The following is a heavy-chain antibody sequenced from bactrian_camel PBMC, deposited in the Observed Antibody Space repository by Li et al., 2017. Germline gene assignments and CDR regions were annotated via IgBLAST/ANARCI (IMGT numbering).Heavy chain of an antibody. J-gene: IGHJ6*01. D-gene: IGHD3*01. CDR1: EFTFNRCT. CDR3: AADLTRGCGVLFGSEVTPDDVGY. Sequence: HVQLVESGGGSVQPGGSLKLSCAAAEFTFNRCTSGWYRQAPGKERELVSSIGFANSTYYTDSVKGRFTISRDNTKNTVYLQMNSLKAGDTAMYYCAADLTRGCGVLFGSEVTPDDVGYWGQGTQVTVS. V-gene: IGHV3S60*01. CDR2: IGFANST.